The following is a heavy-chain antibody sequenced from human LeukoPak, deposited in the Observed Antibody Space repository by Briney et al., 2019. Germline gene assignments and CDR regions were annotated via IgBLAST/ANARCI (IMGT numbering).Heavy chain of an antibody. Sequence: GSSVKVSCKASGGTFSSNAISWVRQAPGQGLEWMGVIIPIFGTANYAQKVQGRVTITTDESTSTAYMELSSLRSEDTAVYYCARDRLTGLDYWGQGTLVTVSS. J-gene: IGHJ4*02. CDR2: IIPIFGTA. CDR1: GGTFSSNA. D-gene: IGHD7-27*01. V-gene: IGHV1-69*05. CDR3: ARDRLTGLDY.